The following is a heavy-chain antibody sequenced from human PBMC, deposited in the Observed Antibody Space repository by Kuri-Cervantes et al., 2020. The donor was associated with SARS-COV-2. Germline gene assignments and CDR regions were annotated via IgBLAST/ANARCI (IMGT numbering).Heavy chain of an antibody. J-gene: IGHJ4*02. D-gene: IGHD2-21*01. CDR3: AKDRVGVQDF. CDR1: GFTFSSYW. Sequence: GESLKISCAASGFTFSSYWMHWVRQAPGKGPEWVAVISHDGKNKKCIASGKGRFTISRDNSQNTLYLHMKSLRSEDTAMYYCAKDRVGVQDFWGQGTLVTVSS. CDR2: ISHDGKNK. V-gene: IGHV3-30*18.